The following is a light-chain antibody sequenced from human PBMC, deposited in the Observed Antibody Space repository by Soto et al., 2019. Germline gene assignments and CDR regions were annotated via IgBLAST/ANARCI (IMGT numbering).Light chain of an antibody. V-gene: IGKV3D-20*01. CDR2: DAS. CDR1: QNVSNSY. J-gene: IGKJ1*01. Sequence: EIVLTQSPATLSLSPGERATLSCGASQNVSNSYLAWYQQKPGLAPRFLIYDASSRAIGIPDRFSGSGSGADFTLTISRLEPEDFAVYYCQQYGTSRWTFGQGTKVEIK. CDR3: QQYGTSRWT.